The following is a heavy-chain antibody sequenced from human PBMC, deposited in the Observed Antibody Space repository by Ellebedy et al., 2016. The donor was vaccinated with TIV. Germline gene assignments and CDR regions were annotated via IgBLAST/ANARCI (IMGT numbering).Heavy chain of an antibody. CDR1: GFTFSSYS. V-gene: IGHV3-48*02. Sequence: PGGSLRLSCAASGFTFSSYSMNWVRQAPGKGLEWVSYISSSSSTIYYADSVKGRFTNSRDNAKNSLYRQMNSLRDEDTAVYDGAREDPRRLVNDYYYGRDVWGQGTTVTVSS. CDR2: ISSSSSTI. D-gene: IGHD1-1*01. J-gene: IGHJ6*02. CDR3: AREDPRRLVNDYYYGRDV.